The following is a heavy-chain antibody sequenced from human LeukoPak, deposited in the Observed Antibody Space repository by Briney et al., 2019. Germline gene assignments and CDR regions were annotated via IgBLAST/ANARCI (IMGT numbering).Heavy chain of an antibody. Sequence: PSETLSLTCAVYGGSFSGYYWSWIRQPPGKGLEWIGEINHSGSTNYNPSLKSRVTISVDTSKNQFSLKLSSVTAADTAVYYCARGRVHYYYYGMDVWGQGTTVTVSS. V-gene: IGHV4-34*01. CDR1: GGSFSGYY. CDR3: ARGRVHYYYYGMDV. D-gene: IGHD3-10*01. CDR2: INHSGST. J-gene: IGHJ6*02.